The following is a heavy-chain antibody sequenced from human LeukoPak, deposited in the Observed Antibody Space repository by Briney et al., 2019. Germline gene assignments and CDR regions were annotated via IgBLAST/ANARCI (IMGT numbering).Heavy chain of an antibody. Sequence: SETLSLTCTVSGDSISSSSYYWGWIRQPPGKGLEWIGSISYSGSSYYTPSLRSRVTISIDTSKNQFSLELSSVTAADTAVYYCARHGGNSFFDYWGRGTLVTVSS. V-gene: IGHV4-39*07. CDR1: GDSISSSSYY. J-gene: IGHJ4*02. CDR3: ARHGGNSFFDY. CDR2: ISYSGSS. D-gene: IGHD4-23*01.